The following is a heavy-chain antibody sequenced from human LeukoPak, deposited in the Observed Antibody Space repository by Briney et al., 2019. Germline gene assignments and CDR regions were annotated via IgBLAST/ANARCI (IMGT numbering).Heavy chain of an antibody. J-gene: IGHJ1*01. D-gene: IGHD6-19*01. CDR1: GGSISSSSYY. Sequence: SETLSLTCTVSGGSISSSSYYWGWIRQPPGNGLEWIGSIYYSGSTYYNPSLKSRVTISVDTSKNQFSLKLSSVTAADTAVYYCLAVALGLQHWGQGTLVTVSS. CDR3: LAVALGLQH. V-gene: IGHV4-39*07. CDR2: IYYSGST.